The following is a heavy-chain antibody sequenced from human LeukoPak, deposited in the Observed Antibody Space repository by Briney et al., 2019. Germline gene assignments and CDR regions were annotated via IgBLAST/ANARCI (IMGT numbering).Heavy chain of an antibody. V-gene: IGHV1-69*13. Sequence: SVKVSCKASGGTFSSYAISWVRQAPGQGLEWMGGIIPIFGTANYAQKFQGRVTITADESTSTAYMELSSLRSEDTAVYYCARDAYGGNSFDYWGQGPLVTVSS. CDR1: GGTFSSYA. CDR2: IIPIFGTA. J-gene: IGHJ4*02. CDR3: ARDAYGGNSFDY. D-gene: IGHD4-23*01.